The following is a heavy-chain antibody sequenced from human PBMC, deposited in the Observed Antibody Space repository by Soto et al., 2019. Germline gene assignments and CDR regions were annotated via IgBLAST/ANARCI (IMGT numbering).Heavy chain of an antibody. CDR3: ARDPVITIFGVVPTSAYGMDV. Sequence: PSETLSLTCTVSGGSISSGDYYWSWIRQPPGKGLEWIGYIYYSGSTYYNPSLKSRVTISVDTSKNQFSLKPSSVTAADTAVYYCARDPVITIFGVVPTSAYGMDVWGQGTTVTVSS. D-gene: IGHD3-3*01. V-gene: IGHV4-30-4*01. J-gene: IGHJ6*02. CDR1: GGSISSGDYY. CDR2: IYYSGST.